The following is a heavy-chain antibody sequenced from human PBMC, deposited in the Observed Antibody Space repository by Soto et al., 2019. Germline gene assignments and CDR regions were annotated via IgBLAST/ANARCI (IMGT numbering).Heavy chain of an antibody. D-gene: IGHD7-27*01. Sequence: PSETLSLTRSVSGDSISNLDYFWAWIRQPPGQALEYIGYIYKSATTYYNPSFESRVAISVDTSKSQFSLNVTSVTAADTAVYFCARGRYCLTGRCFPNWFDSWGQGALVTVS. CDR2: IYKSATT. CDR1: GDSISNLDYF. CDR3: ARGRYCLTGRCFPNWFDS. V-gene: IGHV4-30-4*01. J-gene: IGHJ5*01.